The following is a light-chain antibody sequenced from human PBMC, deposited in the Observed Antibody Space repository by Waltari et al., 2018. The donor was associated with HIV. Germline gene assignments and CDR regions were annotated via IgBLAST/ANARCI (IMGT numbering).Light chain of an antibody. CDR2: EAS. CDR3: QEYQNNWT. V-gene: IGKV1-5*03. J-gene: IGKJ1*01. CDR1: QSIGNS. Sequence: DIQMTQSPSTLSASTGDRVAITCRASQSIGNSLAWYQQKPGKAPKILIHEASSLTIGVSSRFSGSGFGTEFILTIRNLQPDDFAIYYCQEYQNNWTFGQGTKV.